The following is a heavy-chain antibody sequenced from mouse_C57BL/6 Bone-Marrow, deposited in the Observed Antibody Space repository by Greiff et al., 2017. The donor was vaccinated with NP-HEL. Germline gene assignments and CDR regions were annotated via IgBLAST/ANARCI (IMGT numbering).Heavy chain of an antibody. V-gene: IGHV7-1*01. J-gene: IGHJ3*01. Sequence: EVMLVESGGGLVQSGRSLRLSCATSGFTFSDFYMAWVRQAPGKGLEWIAASRNKANDYTTEYSASVKGRFIVSRDTSQSILYLQMNALRAEDTAIYYCARDAGSSWFAYWGQGTLVTVSA. CDR1: GFTFSDFY. D-gene: IGHD1-1*01. CDR3: ARDAGSSWFAY. CDR2: SRNKANDYTT.